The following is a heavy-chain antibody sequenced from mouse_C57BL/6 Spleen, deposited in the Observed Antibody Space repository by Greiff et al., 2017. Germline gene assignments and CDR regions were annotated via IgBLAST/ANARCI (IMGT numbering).Heavy chain of an antibody. V-gene: IGHV1-26*01. J-gene: IGHJ3*01. CDR2: INPNNGGT. CDR3: ASPSTMIKDWFAY. D-gene: IGHD2-4*01. CDR1: GYTFTDYY. Sequence: EVQLQQSGPELVKPGASVKISCKASGYTFTDYYMNWVKQSHGKSLEWIGDINPNNGGTSYNQKFKGKATLTVDKSSSTAYMELRSLTSEDSAVYYCASPSTMIKDWFAYWGQGTLVTVSA.